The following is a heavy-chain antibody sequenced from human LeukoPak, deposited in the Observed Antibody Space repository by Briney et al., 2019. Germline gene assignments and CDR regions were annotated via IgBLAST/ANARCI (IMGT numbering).Heavy chain of an antibody. CDR1: GGTIDDSRYY. D-gene: IGHD3-3*01. CDR3: ARDWRE. CDR2: IHSSGNT. J-gene: IGHJ4*02. V-gene: IGHV4-39*07. Sequence: PSETLSLTCTVSGGTIDDSRYYWGWIRQPPGKGLEWIGSIHSSGNTFYNPSLRSRVTISVDTSSNQFYRKLHSVTAADTAVYYCARDWREWGQGTLVTVSS.